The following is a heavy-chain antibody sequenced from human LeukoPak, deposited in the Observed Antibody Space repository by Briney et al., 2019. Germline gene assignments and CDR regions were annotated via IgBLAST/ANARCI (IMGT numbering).Heavy chain of an antibody. V-gene: IGHV3-21*06. CDR1: GFSFSNYA. CDR3: ARAYYYDNRAIDY. CDR2: LSSSSTYI. J-gene: IGHJ4*02. D-gene: IGHD3-22*01. Sequence: GGSLRLSCAASGFSFSNYAMHWVRQAPGKGLEWGSTLSSSSTYIYHADSVKGRFTISRDNAKSSLYLQMNSLRAEDTAVYYCARAYYYDNRAIDYWGQGTLVTVSS.